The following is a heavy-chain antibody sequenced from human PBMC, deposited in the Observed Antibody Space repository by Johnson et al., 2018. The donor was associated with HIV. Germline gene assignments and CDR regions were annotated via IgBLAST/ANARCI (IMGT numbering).Heavy chain of an antibody. CDR1: GFTFDDYA. Sequence: VQLVESGGGLVQPGRSLRLSCAASGFTFDDYAMHWVRQAPGKGLEWVSGISWNSGSIGYADSVKGRFTISRDNSKNTLYLQMNSLRAEDTAVYYCAKDMAAQGAFDIWGQGTMVTVSS. J-gene: IGHJ3*02. V-gene: IGHV3-9*01. CDR2: ISWNSGSI. CDR3: AKDMAAQGAFDI.